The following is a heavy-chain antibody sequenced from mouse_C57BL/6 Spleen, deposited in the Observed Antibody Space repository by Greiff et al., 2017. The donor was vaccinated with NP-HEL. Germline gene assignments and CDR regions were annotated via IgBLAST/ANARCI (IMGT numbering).Heavy chain of an antibody. D-gene: IGHD3-2*02. CDR2: IDPSDSYT. V-gene: IGHV1-69*01. CDR1: GYTFTSYW. J-gene: IGHJ2*01. Sequence: VQLQQPGAELVMPGASVKLSCKASGYTFTSYWMHWVKQRPGQGLEWIGEIDPSDSYTNYNQKFKGKSTLTVDKSSSTAYMQLSSLTSEDSAVYYCARGGSGYYIDYWGQGTTLTVSS. CDR3: ARGGSGYYIDY.